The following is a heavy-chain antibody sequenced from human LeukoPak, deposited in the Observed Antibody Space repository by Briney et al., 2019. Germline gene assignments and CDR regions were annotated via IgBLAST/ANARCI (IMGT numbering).Heavy chain of an antibody. CDR3: ARERQGDY. J-gene: IGHJ4*02. CDR1: GYTFTGYY. V-gene: IGHV1-2*02. CDR2: INPNSGGT. Sequence: GASVKVSCKASGYTFTGYYIHWVRQAPGQGLEWLGWINPNSGGTKYAQNFQGRVTMTRDTSITTAYMELNRLKSDDTAMYYCARERQGDYWGQGTLVTVSS.